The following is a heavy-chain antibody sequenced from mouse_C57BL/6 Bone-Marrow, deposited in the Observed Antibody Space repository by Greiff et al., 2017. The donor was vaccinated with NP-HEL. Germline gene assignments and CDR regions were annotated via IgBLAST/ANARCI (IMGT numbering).Heavy chain of an antibody. Sequence: QVQLKESGAELVRPGASVTLSCKASGYTFTDYEMHWVKQTPVHGLEWIGAIDPETGGTAYNQKFKGKAILTADKSSSTAYMELRSLTSEDSAVYYCTRALRFLGYWGQGATLTVSS. V-gene: IGHV1-15*01. J-gene: IGHJ2*01. CDR3: TRALRFLGY. CDR2: IDPETGGT. CDR1: GYTFTDYE.